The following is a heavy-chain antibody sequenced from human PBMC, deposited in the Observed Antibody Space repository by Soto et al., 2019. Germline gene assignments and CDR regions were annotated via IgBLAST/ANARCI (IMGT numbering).Heavy chain of an antibody. CDR2: ISSSGSTI. CDR1: GFTFSDYY. CDR3: ARDNIDYGDPDSVYYMDV. V-gene: IGHV3-11*01. Sequence: GGSLRLSCAASGFTFSDYYMSWIRQAPGKGLEWVSYISSSGSTIYYADSVKGRFTISRDNAKNSLYLQMNSLRAEDTAVYYCARDNIDYGDPDSVYYMDVWGKGTTVTVSS. J-gene: IGHJ6*03. D-gene: IGHD4-17*01.